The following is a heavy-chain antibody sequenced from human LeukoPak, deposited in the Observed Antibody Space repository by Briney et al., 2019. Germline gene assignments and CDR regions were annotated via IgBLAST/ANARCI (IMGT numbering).Heavy chain of an antibody. J-gene: IGHJ4*02. V-gene: IGHV4-34*01. CDR1: GGSFSGYY. CDR3: ARGRDCSSTSCYIRPYYFDY. Sequence: SETLSLTCAVYGGSFSGYYWSWIRQPPGKGLEWIGEINHSGSTNYNPSLKSRVTISVDTSKNQFSLKLSSVIAADTAVYYCARGRDCSSTSCYIRPYYFDYWGQGTLVTVSS. D-gene: IGHD2-2*02. CDR2: INHSGST.